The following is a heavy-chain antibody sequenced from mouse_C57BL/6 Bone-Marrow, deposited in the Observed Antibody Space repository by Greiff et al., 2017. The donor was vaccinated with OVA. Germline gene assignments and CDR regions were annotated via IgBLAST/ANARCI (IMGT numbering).Heavy chain of an antibody. Sequence: VHLVESGPGLVQPSQSLSITCTASGFSLTSYGVHWVRQSPGKGLEWLGVIWSGGSTDYNAAFISRLSISKDNSKSQVFFKMNSLQADDTAIYYCARTYYYGSSSFAYWGQGTLVTVSA. CDR2: IWSGGST. CDR1: GFSLTSYG. CDR3: ARTYYYGSSSFAY. D-gene: IGHD1-1*01. V-gene: IGHV2-2*01. J-gene: IGHJ3*01.